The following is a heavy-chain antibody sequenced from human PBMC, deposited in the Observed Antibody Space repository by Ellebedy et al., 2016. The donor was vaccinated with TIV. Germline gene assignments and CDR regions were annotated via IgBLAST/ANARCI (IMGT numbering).Heavy chain of an antibody. Sequence: SETLSLXXAVYGGSFSGYYWSWIRQPPGKGLEWIGEINHSGSTNYNPSLKSRVTISVDTSKNQFSLKLSSVTAADTAVYYCARDLSGGSWWFDPWGQGTLVTVSS. D-gene: IGHD2-15*01. J-gene: IGHJ5*02. CDR1: GGSFSGYY. CDR3: ARDLSGGSWWFDP. V-gene: IGHV4-34*01. CDR2: INHSGST.